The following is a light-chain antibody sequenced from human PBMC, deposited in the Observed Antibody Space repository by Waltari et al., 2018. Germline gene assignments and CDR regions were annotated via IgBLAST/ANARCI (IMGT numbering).Light chain of an antibody. CDR3: QQRST. CDR2: DAS. J-gene: IGKJ4*01. V-gene: IGKV3-11*01. Sequence: EIVLTQSPATLSLSPGERATLSCRASQSVSSYLAWYQQKPGQAPRLLIYDASNRATGIPARFSGSGSVTDFTLTISSLEPEDFAVYYCQQRSTFGGGTKVEIK. CDR1: QSVSSY.